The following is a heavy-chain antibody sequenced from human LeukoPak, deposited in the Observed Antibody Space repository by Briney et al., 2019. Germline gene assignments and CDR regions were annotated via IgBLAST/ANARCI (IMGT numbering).Heavy chain of an antibody. CDR2: ISYDGSNK. CDR1: GFTFSSYA. D-gene: IGHD3-3*01. CDR3: ARPWWLLSLWDY. J-gene: IGHJ4*02. V-gene: IGHV3-30*04. Sequence: PGGSLRLSCAASGFTFSSYAMHGVRQAPGKGLEGVAVISYDGSNKYYADSVKGRFTISRDNSQNTLYLQMNSLRAEDTAVYYCARPWWLLSLWDYWGQGTLVTVSS.